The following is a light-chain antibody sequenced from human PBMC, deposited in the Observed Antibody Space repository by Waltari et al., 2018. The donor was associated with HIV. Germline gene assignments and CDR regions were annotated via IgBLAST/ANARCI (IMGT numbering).Light chain of an antibody. J-gene: IGKJ1*01. V-gene: IGKV1-39*01. CDR1: QSISIF. CDR2: DAS. Sequence: DIQMTQSPSSLSASVGARVTITCRASQSISIFLSWYQQKPGKAPNLLIYDASTLQSGVPSGFRGSGSGTNFTLTISSLQPEDFATYYCQQSYDTPRTFGQGTKVDIK. CDR3: QQSYDTPRT.